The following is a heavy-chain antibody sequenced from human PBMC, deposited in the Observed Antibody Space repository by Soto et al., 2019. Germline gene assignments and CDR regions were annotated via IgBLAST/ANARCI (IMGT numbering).Heavy chain of an antibody. D-gene: IGHD2-2*03. CDR1: GLTISGKKY. CDR2: LYDVDGS. J-gene: IGHJ3*01. Sequence: DVQLVESGGGLIQPGESLRLSCAAFGLTISGKKYVAWVRQAPGKGLEWVSALYDVDGSFYADSVTGRLTTSTESAKTTVYLRMYVLRQDDTAVYLCGTWIERAHAFDVWVRGTTVSISS. V-gene: IGHV3-53*01. CDR3: GTWIERAHAFDV.